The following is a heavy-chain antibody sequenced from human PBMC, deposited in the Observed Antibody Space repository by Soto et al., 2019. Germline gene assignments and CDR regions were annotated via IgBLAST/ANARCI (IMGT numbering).Heavy chain of an antibody. Sequence: QVQLVQSGAEVKNPGASVKVSGKASGYTFTRYGIGWARQAPGQGLEWMGWINTYNGNTNYAQNVQGRVTLTTDTSTGTAYMELRSLRSNDTAIYYCAMVDVYVTPSPQDVWGQGTTVIVSS. CDR3: AMVDVYVTPSPQDV. CDR1: GYTFTRYG. D-gene: IGHD3-16*01. V-gene: IGHV1-18*01. J-gene: IGHJ6*02. CDR2: INTYNGNT.